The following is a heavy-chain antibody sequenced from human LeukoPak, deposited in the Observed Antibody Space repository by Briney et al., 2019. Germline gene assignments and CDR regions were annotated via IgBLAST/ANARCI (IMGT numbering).Heavy chain of an antibody. J-gene: IGHJ4*02. CDR2: INHSGST. D-gene: IGHD3-16*01. V-gene: IGHV4-34*01. CDR1: GGSFSGYY. Sequence: SETLSLTCAVYGGSFSGYYWSWIRQPPGKGLEWIGEINHSGSTNYNPSLKSRVTKSVDTSKNQFSLKLNSVTAADTAVYYCARGRGIDYWGQGTLVTVSS. CDR3: ARGRGIDY.